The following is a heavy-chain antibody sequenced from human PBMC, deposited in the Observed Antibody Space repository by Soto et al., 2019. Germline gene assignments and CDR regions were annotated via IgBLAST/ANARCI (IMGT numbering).Heavy chain of an antibody. V-gene: IGHV1-2*02. CDR1: GYNFNGYY. J-gene: IGHJ5*02. D-gene: IGHD1-26*01. CDR2: INPNTGAA. CDR3: AGGDYNLLDRGGAFDP. Sequence: GASVKVSCKASGYNFNGYYLHWVRQAPGQGLEWMGWINPNTGAATYGQKFQGRVTMTRDRSISTAYMELSRLRSDDTAVYYCAGGDYNLLDRGGAFDPWGQGTLVTVSS.